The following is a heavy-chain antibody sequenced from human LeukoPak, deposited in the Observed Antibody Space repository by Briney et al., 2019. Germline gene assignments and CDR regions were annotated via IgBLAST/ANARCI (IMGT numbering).Heavy chain of an antibody. Sequence: PGGSLRLSCAASGFTFSSYWMHWVRQAPGKGLEWVAVISYDGSNKYYADSVKGRFTISRDNSKNTLYLQMNSLRAEDTAVYYCAKDLSYWGQGTLVTVSS. CDR1: GFTFSSYW. D-gene: IGHD2/OR15-2a*01. J-gene: IGHJ4*02. V-gene: IGHV3-30*18. CDR3: AKDLSY. CDR2: ISYDGSNK.